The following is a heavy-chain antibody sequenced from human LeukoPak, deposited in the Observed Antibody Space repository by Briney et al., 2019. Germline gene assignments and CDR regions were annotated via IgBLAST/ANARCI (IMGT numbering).Heavy chain of an antibody. J-gene: IGHJ4*02. CDR3: ARLSANSSAYFFDY. Sequence: PGGSLRLSCAASGFTVSSNYMSWVRQAPGKGLERVSIIYRGGSTNYADSVKGRFTISRDTSKNTLYLQMNSLRAEDTAVYYCARLSANSSAYFFDYWGQGTLVTVSS. D-gene: IGHD3-22*01. CDR1: GFTVSSNY. V-gene: IGHV3-66*04. CDR2: IYRGGST.